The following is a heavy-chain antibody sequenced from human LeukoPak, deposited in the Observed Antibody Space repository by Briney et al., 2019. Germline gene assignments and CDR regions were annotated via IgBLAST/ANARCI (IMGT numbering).Heavy chain of an antibody. CDR3: AKEGTDYGDYPYFFDY. Sequence: GRSLRLSCAASGFTFSDSGMHWVRQAPGKGLEWVAIISFDGSRRFYADSVRGRFTVSRDNSKNTLFLQMDSLSAGDTGVYYCAKEGTDYGDYPYFFDYWGQGTLVTVSS. V-gene: IGHV3-30*18. CDR1: GFTFSDSG. CDR2: ISFDGSRR. D-gene: IGHD4-17*01. J-gene: IGHJ4*02.